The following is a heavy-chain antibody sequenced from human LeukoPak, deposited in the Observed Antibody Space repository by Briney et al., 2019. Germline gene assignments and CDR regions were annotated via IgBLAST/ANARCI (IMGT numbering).Heavy chain of an antibody. Sequence: GGSLRLSCAASGFTFSSYAMSWVRQAPGKGLEWVSAISGSGGSTYYADSVKGRFTISRDNSKNTLYLQMNSLRAEDTALYYCAKGGYYDSSGLFDYWGQGTLVTVSS. J-gene: IGHJ4*02. CDR2: ISGSGGST. CDR1: GFTFSSYA. V-gene: IGHV3-23*01. D-gene: IGHD3-22*01. CDR3: AKGGYYDSSGLFDY.